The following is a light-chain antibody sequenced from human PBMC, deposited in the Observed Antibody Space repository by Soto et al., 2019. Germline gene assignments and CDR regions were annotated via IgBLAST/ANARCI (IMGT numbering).Light chain of an antibody. CDR3: QQYGSSPLT. V-gene: IGKV3-20*01. J-gene: IGKJ4*01. Sequence: EIVLTQSPGTLSLSPGERATLSCRASQSVSSSYLAWYQQKPGQAPKVLIYRASSRATGIPDRFSGSESGTDFTLTISRLEPEDFAVYYCQQYGSSPLTFGGGTKVEIK. CDR1: QSVSSSY. CDR2: RAS.